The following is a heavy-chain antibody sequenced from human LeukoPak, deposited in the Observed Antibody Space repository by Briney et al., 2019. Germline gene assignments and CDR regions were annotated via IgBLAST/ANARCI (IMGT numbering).Heavy chain of an antibody. CDR1: GFTFGTSW. V-gene: IGHV3-7*03. CDR2: IKQDGSEK. J-gene: IGHJ5*02. CDR3: TTRVLVKTVWFDP. Sequence: PGGSLRLSCAASGFTFGTSWMSWVRQAPGKGLEWVANIKQDGSEKYYVDSVKGRFTISRDNAKNSLYLQMNSLRAEDTAVYYCTTRVLVKTVWFDPWGQGTLVTVSS. D-gene: IGHD1-14*01.